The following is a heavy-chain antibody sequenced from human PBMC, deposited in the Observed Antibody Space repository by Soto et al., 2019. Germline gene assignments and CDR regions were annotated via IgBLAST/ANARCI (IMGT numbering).Heavy chain of an antibody. J-gene: IGHJ5*02. CDR2: IYYSGST. D-gene: IGHD3-3*01. Sequence: SETLSLTCTVSGGSVSSGSYYWSWIRQPPGKGLEWIGYIYYSGSTNYNPSLKSRVTISVDTSKNQFSLKLSSVTAADTAVYYCARLRFLEWLVNWFDPWGQGTLVTVSS. V-gene: IGHV4-61*01. CDR3: ARLRFLEWLVNWFDP. CDR1: GGSVSSGSYY.